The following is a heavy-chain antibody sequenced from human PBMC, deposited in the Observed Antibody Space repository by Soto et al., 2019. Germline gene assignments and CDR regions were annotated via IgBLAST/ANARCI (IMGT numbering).Heavy chain of an antibody. CDR2: ISFDSGSI. V-gene: IGHV3-9*01. J-gene: IGHJ6*03. Sequence: EVQLVESGGGLVQPGRSLRLSCAASGFTFDDYAMHWVRQAPGKGLEWVSGISFDSGSIVYADSVKGRFTISRDNAKNSLYLQMNSLRAEDTAMYYCARDRYTIFTYMDVWGKGTTVTVSS. CDR3: ARDRYTIFTYMDV. CDR1: GFTFDDYA. D-gene: IGHD3-16*02.